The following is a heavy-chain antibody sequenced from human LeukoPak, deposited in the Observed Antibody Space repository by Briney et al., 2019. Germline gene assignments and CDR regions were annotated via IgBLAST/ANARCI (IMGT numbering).Heavy chain of an antibody. V-gene: IGHV1-2*02. CDR2: INPNSGGT. J-gene: IGHJ4*02. D-gene: IGHD2-15*01. Sequence: GASVKVSCKASGYTFTGYYMHWVRQAPGQGLEWMGWINPNSGGTNYAQKFQGRVTMTRDTSISTAYMELSRLRSDDTAMYYCAGHHCSGGSCYFDYWGQGTLVTVSS. CDR1: GYTFTGYY. CDR3: AGHHCSGGSCYFDY.